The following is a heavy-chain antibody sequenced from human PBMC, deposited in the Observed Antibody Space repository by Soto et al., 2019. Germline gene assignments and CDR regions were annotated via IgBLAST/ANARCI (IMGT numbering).Heavy chain of an antibody. D-gene: IGHD6-6*01. Sequence: EVQLMESGGGLVQPGGSLSLSCAAAGFTFSNYAMSWVRQAPGKGLDWVSSISESGGTTYYANSVKGRFTISRDNSNNALYLQMNSLRVEDTAVYYCAKDPKTVARVTNFDYCGQGILVTVSS. CDR1: GFTFSNYA. CDR3: AKDPKTVARVTNFDY. V-gene: IGHV3-23*01. CDR2: ISESGGTT. J-gene: IGHJ4*02.